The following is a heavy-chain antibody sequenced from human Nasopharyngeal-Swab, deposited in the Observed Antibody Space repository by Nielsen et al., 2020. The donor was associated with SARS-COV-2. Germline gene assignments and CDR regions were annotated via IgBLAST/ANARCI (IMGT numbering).Heavy chain of an antibody. J-gene: IGHJ3*02. D-gene: IGHD3-10*01. CDR2: ISYDGRYE. CDR1: GLTIETST. CDR3: TRELKLRGNAGAFDI. Sequence: GESLKISCAASGLTIETSTMNWVRQAPGKGLDWVAVISYDGRYEYFADSVKGRFTISGDNSKNTMYLQMNSLRPEDTAIYYCTRELKLRGNAGAFDIWGQGTMVSVSS. V-gene: IGHV3-30*04.